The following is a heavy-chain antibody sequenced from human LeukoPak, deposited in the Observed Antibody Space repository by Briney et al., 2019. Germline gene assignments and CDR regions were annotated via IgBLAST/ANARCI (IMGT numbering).Heavy chain of an antibody. Sequence: GRSLRLSCAASGFTFSSYGMHWVRQAPGKGLEWVAVISYDGSNKYYADSVKGRFTISRDNSKNTLYLQMNSLRAEDTAVYYCARAYYDSSGYYYPQSDYWGQGTLVTVSS. D-gene: IGHD3-22*01. CDR2: ISYDGSNK. V-gene: IGHV3-30*03. CDR3: ARAYYDSSGYYYPQSDY. J-gene: IGHJ4*02. CDR1: GFTFSSYG.